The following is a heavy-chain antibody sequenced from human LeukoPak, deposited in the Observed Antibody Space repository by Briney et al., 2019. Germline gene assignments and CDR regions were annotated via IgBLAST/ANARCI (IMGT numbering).Heavy chain of an antibody. CDR2: IYTSGST. J-gene: IGHJ6*03. CDR1: GGSISSYY. CDR3: ARGKRELRFLGGNYYYYYMDV. D-gene: IGHD3-3*01. Sequence: SETLSLTCTVSGGSISSYYWSWIRQPPGKGLGWIGYIYTSGSTNYNPSLKSRVTISVDTSKNQFSLKLSSVTAADTAVYYCARGKRELRFLGGNYYYYYMDVWGKGTTVTVSS. V-gene: IGHV4-4*09.